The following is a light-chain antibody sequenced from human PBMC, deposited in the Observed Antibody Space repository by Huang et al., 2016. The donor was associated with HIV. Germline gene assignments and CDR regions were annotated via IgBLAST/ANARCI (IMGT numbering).Light chain of an antibody. Sequence: DIQMTQSPSTLSASVGDRVTITCRASQSIRSWLAWYQQKPGKAPKLLIYKASSLESGGPSRFSGSGSGTEFTLTISSLEPDDFATDHCQQYNSYPSWTFGQGTKVEIK. CDR1: QSIRSW. CDR3: QQYNSYPSWT. V-gene: IGKV1-5*03. CDR2: KAS. J-gene: IGKJ1*01.